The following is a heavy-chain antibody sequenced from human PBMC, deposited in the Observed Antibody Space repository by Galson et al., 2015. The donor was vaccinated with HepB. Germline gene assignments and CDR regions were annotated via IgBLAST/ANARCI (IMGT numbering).Heavy chain of an antibody. Sequence: SLRLSCAASGFTFSTYSMNWVRQAPGKGLEWVSYISGGSSTIYYADSVKGRFTISRDNAKNSLYLQMNSLRTEDTAVYFCWNDGDCWGQGTLVTVSS. CDR2: ISGGSSTI. J-gene: IGHJ4*02. CDR1: GFTFSTYS. CDR3: WNDGDC. V-gene: IGHV3-48*04. D-gene: IGHD1-1*01.